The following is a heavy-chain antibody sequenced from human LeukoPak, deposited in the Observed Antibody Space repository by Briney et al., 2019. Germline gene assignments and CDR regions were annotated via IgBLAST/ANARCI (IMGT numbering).Heavy chain of an antibody. V-gene: IGHV3-30*18. CDR1: GFTFSSYG. CDR3: AKADLYCSGGSCYRRDYFDY. CDR2: ISYDGSNK. Sequence: GGSLRLSCAASGFTFSSYGMHWVRQAPGKGLEWVAVISYDGSNKYYADSVKGRFTISRDNSKNTLYLQMNSLRAEDTAVYYCAKADLYCSGGSCYRRDYFDYWGQGTLVTVSS. J-gene: IGHJ4*02. D-gene: IGHD2-15*01.